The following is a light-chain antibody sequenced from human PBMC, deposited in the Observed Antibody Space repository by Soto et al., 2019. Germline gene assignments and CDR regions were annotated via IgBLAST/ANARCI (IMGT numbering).Light chain of an antibody. CDR3: AAWDDSLTAVL. CDR1: SSNIGSNT. J-gene: IGLJ3*02. V-gene: IGLV1-44*01. Sequence: QSVLTQPPSASGTPGQSVTISCSGSSSNIGSNTVNWYQQLSGAAPKLLIHNNDQRPSGVPDRFSGSKSDTSASLAISGLQSADEADYYCAAWDDSLTAVLFGGWTKLTV. CDR2: NND.